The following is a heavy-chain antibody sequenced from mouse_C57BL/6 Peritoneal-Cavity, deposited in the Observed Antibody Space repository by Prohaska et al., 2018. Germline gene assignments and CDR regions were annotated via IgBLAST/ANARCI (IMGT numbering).Heavy chain of an antibody. V-gene: IGHV1-64*01. Sequence: WVKQRPGQGLEWIGMIHPNSGSTNYNEKFKSKATLTVDKSSSTAYMQLSSLTSEDSAVYYCASDYYSNPYAMDYWGQGTSVTVSS. CDR3: ASDYYSNPYAMDY. CDR2: IHPNSGST. D-gene: IGHD2-5*01. J-gene: IGHJ4*01.